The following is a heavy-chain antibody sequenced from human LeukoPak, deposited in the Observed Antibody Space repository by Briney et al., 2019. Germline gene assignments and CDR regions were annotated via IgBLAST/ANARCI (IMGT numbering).Heavy chain of an antibody. D-gene: IGHD1-20*01. CDR2: IWYDGSNK. CDR3: AKDSRLLTYYFDY. Sequence: PGGSLRLSCAASGFTFNNYGMHWVRQAPGKGLEWVAVIWYDGSNKHYADSVKGRFTISRDNSKNTLYLQMNSLRAEDTAVYYCAKDSRLLTYYFDYWGQGTLVTASS. J-gene: IGHJ4*02. CDR1: GFTFNNYG. V-gene: IGHV3-33*06.